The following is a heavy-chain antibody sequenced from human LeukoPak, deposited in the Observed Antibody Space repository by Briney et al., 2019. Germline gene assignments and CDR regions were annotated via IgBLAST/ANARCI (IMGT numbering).Heavy chain of an antibody. CDR3: ASPVEVAGRGGF. D-gene: IGHD6-19*01. V-gene: IGHV3-7*01. CDR1: GFTFSNYW. CDR2: IKQDRSEK. Sequence: GGSLRLSCAASGFTFSNYWMSWVRQAPGKGLEWVANIKQDRSEKYYVDSVKGRFTISRDNAKNSLYLQMNSLRAEDTALYYCASPVEVAGRGGFWGQGTLVTVSS. J-gene: IGHJ4*02.